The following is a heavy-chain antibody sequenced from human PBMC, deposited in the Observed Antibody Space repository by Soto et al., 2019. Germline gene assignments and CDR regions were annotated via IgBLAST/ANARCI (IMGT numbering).Heavy chain of an antibody. J-gene: IGHJ4*02. CDR3: AKEKHDASLTAFDY. D-gene: IGHD3-9*01. V-gene: IGHV3-43*01. Sequence: EVQLVESGGAVVQPGGSLRLSCAASGFTFDDFSMHWVRQAPGKGLEWVSLIGRDGIYTYYADSVKGRFTISRDNSKNSLYLQMNSLRTEDTAFYFCAKEKHDASLTAFDYWGQGTLVTVSS. CDR2: IGRDGIYT. CDR1: GFTFDDFS.